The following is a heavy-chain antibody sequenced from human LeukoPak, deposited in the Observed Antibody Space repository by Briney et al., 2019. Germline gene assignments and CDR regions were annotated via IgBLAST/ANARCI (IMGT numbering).Heavy chain of an antibody. Sequence: GGSLRLSCAASGFTFSSYWMSWVRQAPGKGLEWVANIKQDGSEKYYVDSVKGRFTISRDNAKNSLYLQMNSLRAEDTAVYYCAREDYGDYDPNFDYWGQGTLVTVSA. D-gene: IGHD4-17*01. V-gene: IGHV3-7*01. CDR2: IKQDGSEK. CDR1: GFTFSSYW. CDR3: AREDYGDYDPNFDY. J-gene: IGHJ4*02.